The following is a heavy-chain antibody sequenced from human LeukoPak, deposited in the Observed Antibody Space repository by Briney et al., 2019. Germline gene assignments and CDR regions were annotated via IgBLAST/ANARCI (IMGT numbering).Heavy chain of an antibody. CDR2: IYSGGST. D-gene: IGHD4-17*01. Sequence: GGSLRLSCAASGFAFSSYGMHWVRQAPGKGLEWVSVIYSGGSTFYGDSVKGRFTISRDNSKNTLYLQMNSLRAEDTAVYYCARARYDYGDYVGAFDIWGQGTMVTVSS. CDR1: GFAFSSYG. CDR3: ARARYDYGDYVGAFDI. J-gene: IGHJ3*02. V-gene: IGHV3-53*01.